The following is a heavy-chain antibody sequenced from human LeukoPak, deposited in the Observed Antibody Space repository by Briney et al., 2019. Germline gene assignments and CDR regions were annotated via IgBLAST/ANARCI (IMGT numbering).Heavy chain of an antibody. J-gene: IGHJ5*02. CDR1: GYTFTSYY. CDR2: IIPILGIA. V-gene: IGHV1-69*04. Sequence: GASVKVSCKASGYTFTSYYMHWVRQAPGQGLEWMGRIIPILGIANYAQKFQGRVTITADKSTSTAYMELSSLRSEDTAVYYCARDFEGEKFDPWGQGTLVTVSS. D-gene: IGHD3-9*01. CDR3: ARDFEGEKFDP.